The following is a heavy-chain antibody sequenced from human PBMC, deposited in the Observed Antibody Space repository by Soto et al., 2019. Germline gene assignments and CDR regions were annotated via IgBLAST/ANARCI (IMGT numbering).Heavy chain of an antibody. V-gene: IGHV3-53*01. CDR1: GFTVGNNY. D-gene: IGHD3-10*01. J-gene: IGHJ4*02. CDR3: AKDGRGSGSHYNSFGY. Sequence: EVQLVESGGGLIQPGGSLKLSCAASGFTVGNNYMSWVRQAPGKGLEWVSLIYSTGTTKYADSVKGRFTVSRDNAKSTLYLQMNSLRAEETAVYYCAKDGRGSGSHYNSFGYWGQGTLVTVSS. CDR2: IYSTGTT.